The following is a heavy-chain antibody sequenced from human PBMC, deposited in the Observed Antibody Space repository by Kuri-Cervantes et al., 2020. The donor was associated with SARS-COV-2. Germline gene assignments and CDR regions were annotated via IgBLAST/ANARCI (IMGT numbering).Heavy chain of an antibody. CDR1: GFTFSDHY. V-gene: IGHV3-73*01. Sequence: GGSLRLSCAASGFTFSDHYMDWVRQAPGKGLEWVGRIRSKANSYATAYAASVKGRFTISRDDSKNTAYLQMNSLKTEDTAVYYCTRHNYDILTGDLYYYYGMDVWGQGTTVTVSS. CDR3: TRHNYDILTGDLYYYYGMDV. D-gene: IGHD3-9*01. J-gene: IGHJ6*02. CDR2: IRSKANSYAT.